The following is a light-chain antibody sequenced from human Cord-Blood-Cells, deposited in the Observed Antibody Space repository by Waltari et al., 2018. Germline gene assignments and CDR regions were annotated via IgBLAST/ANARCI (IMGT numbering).Light chain of an antibody. J-gene: IGKJ3*01. CDR3: QQYYSYPFT. Sequence: AIRMTQSPSSFPASTGDRVCITCRASQGISSYLAWYQQKPGKAPKLLIYAASTLQSGVPSRFSGSGSGTDFTLTISCLQSEDFATYYCQQYYSYPFTFGPGTKVDIK. V-gene: IGKV1-8*01. CDR2: AAS. CDR1: QGISSY.